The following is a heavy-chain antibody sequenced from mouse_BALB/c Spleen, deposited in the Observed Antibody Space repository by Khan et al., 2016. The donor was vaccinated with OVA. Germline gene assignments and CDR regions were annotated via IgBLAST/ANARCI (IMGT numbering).Heavy chain of an antibody. CDR1: GFTFSNYA. CDR3: ARDYWFTY. V-gene: IGHV5-6-5*01. J-gene: IGHJ3*01. CDR2: ISSGGST. Sequence: EVELVESGGGLVKPGGSLKLSCAASGFTFSNYAMSWVRQTPEKRLEWVASISSGGSTYYPDSVKGRFTISRDNDRNILYLQMSSLGSGDTAMYYCARDYWFTYWGQGTLVTVSA.